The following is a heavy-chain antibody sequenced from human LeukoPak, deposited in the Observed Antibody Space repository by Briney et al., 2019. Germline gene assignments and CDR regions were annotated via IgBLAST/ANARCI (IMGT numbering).Heavy chain of an antibody. J-gene: IGHJ6*02. CDR1: GGTFSSYA. CDR2: IIPIFGTA. Sequence: ASVKVSCKASGGTFSSYAISWVRQAPGQGLGWMGGIIPIFGTANYAQKFQGRVTITPDESTSTAYMELSSLRSDDTAVYYCARADYYDSSGYYARNGMDVWGQGTTVTVSS. V-gene: IGHV1-69*13. CDR3: ARADYYDSSGYYARNGMDV. D-gene: IGHD3-22*01.